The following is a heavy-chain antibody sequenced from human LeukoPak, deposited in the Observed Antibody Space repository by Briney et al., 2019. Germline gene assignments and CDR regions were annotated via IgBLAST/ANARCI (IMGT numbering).Heavy chain of an antibody. CDR2: ISSSSSYT. CDR3: ASGTGLGFDY. D-gene: IGHD1-26*01. CDR1: GFTFSDYY. V-gene: IGHV3-11*06. Sequence: GGSLRLSCAASGFTFSDYYMSWIRQAPGKGLEWVSYISSSSSYTNYADSVEGRFTISRDNAKNSLYLQMNSLRAEDTAVYYCASGTGLGFDYWGQGTLVTASS. J-gene: IGHJ4*02.